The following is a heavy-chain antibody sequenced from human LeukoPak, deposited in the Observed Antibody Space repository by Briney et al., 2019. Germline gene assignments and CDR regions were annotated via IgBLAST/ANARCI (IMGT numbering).Heavy chain of an antibody. CDR3: ARGPGDMLAGSNYYGMDV. CDR2: ISIDGSNK. V-gene: IGHV3-30-3*01. J-gene: IGHJ6*02. D-gene: IGHD3-9*01. CDR1: RFTFSRYA. Sequence: VGSLRLSRAPSRFTFSRYAMHSVRQAPGKGLEKVAVISIDGSNKYYADSVMGRFTISRDNSKNTLYQQMNSLRAEDTAVYYCARGPGDMLAGSNYYGMDVWGQGTTVTVSS.